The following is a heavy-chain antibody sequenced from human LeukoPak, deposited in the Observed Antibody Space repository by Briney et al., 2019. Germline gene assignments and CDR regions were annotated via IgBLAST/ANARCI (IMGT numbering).Heavy chain of an antibody. V-gene: IGHV3-9*01. D-gene: IGHD5-18*01. J-gene: IGHJ4*02. Sequence: GGSLRLSRAASGFTFDDYAMHWVRQAPGKGLEWVSGISWNSGSIGYADSVKGRFTISRDNARNSLYLQMNSLRAEDTALYYCAKDSGYSYGIGYFDYWGQGTLVTVSS. CDR1: GFTFDDYA. CDR3: AKDSGYSYGIGYFDY. CDR2: ISWNSGSI.